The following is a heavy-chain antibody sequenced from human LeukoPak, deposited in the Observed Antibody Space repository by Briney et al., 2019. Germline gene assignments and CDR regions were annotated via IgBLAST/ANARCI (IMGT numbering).Heavy chain of an antibody. D-gene: IGHD2-15*01. CDR2: MYYRGST. CDR3: ASVEKGYCSGGSCYPI. Sequence: PSETLSLTCTVSGASINNYYWSWIRQAPGKGLEWIGHMYYRGSTNYNPSLKSRITISLDTSKNQISLKLSSVTPADTAVYYCASVEKGYCSGGSCYPIWGQGTMVTVSS. J-gene: IGHJ3*02. CDR1: GASINNYY. V-gene: IGHV4-59*01.